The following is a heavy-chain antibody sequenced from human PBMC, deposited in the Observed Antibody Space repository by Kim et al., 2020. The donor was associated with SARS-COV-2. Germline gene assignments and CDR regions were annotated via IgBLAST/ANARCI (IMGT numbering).Heavy chain of an antibody. CDR2: ISGSGGST. D-gene: IGHD6-13*01. V-gene: IGHV3-23*01. CDR3: AKDRIPYSSSWYDY. CDR1: GFTFSSYA. J-gene: IGHJ4*02. Sequence: GGSLRLSCAASGFTFSSYAMSWVRQAPGKGLEWVPAISGSGGSTYYADSVKGRFTISRDNSKNTLYLQMNSLRAEDTAVYYCAKDRIPYSSSWYDYWGQGTLVTVSS.